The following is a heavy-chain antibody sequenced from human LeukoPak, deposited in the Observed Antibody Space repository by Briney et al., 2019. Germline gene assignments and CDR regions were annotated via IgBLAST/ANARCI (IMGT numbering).Heavy chain of an antibody. CDR2: IYPGDSDT. CDR1: GFTFSS. J-gene: IGHJ4*02. CDR3: ATLGPNYYDSSGYYYADY. D-gene: IGHD3-22*01. V-gene: IGHV5-51*01. Sequence: PGGSLRLSCAASGFTFSSWVRQMPGKGLEWMGIIYPGDSDTRYSPSFQGQVTISADKSISTAYLQWSSLKASDTAMYYCATLGPNYYDSSGYYYADYWGQGTLVTVSS.